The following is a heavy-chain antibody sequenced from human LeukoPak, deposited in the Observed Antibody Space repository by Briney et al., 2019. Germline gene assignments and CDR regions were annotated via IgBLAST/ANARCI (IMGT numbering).Heavy chain of an antibody. Sequence: PGGSLRLSCAASGFTFSDYYMSWIRQAPGKGLEWVSSISSSSSYIYYADSVKGRFTISRDNAKNSLYLQVNSLRAEDTAVYYCARDFKAGFGEFPIDYWGQGTLVTVSS. V-gene: IGHV3-11*06. CDR3: ARDFKAGFGEFPIDY. CDR2: ISSSSSYI. CDR1: GFTFSDYY. J-gene: IGHJ4*02. D-gene: IGHD3-10*01.